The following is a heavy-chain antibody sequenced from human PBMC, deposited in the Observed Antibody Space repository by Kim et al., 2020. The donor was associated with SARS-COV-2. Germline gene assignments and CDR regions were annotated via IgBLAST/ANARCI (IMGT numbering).Heavy chain of an antibody. D-gene: IGHD3-22*01. V-gene: IGHV4-61*02. CDR2: IYTSGST. J-gene: IGHJ4*02. CDR1: GGSISSGSYY. Sequence: SETLSLTCTVSGGSISSGSYYWSWIRQPAGKGLEWIGRIYTSGSTNYNPSLKSRVTISVDTSKNQFSLKLSSVTAADTAVYYCASAEYYYDSSGYFLYWGQGTLVTVSS. CDR3: ASAEYYYDSSGYFLY.